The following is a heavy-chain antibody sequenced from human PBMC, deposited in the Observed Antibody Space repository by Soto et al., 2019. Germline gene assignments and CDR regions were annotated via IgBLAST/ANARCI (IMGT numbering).Heavy chain of an antibody. CDR2: ISTYNGNT. Sequence: QVQLVQSGAEGKKPGASVKVSCKASGYIFTSHAISWVRQAPGQGLEWMGRISTYNGNTKSAQKLQGRVTMATDTSAIIAYMELRILRSDDTAAYSCAIDNGQWLVSGWGQGTLVTVSS. J-gene: IGHJ1*01. V-gene: IGHV1-18*01. D-gene: IGHD6-19*01. CDR1: GYIFTSHA. CDR3: AIDNGQWLVSG.